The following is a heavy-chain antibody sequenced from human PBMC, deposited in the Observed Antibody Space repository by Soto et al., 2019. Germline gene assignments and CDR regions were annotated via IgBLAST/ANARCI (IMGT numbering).Heavy chain of an antibody. V-gene: IGHV4-4*02. D-gene: IGHD7-27*01. CDR3: ASLRRLLGYFDY. J-gene: IGHJ4*02. Sequence: PSETLSLTCAVSGGSISSSNWWSWVRQPPGKGLEWIGEIYHSGSTNYNPSLKSRVTISVDKSKNQFSLKLSSVTAADTAVYYCASLRRLLGYFDYWGQGTPVTVSS. CDR1: GGSISSSNW. CDR2: IYHSGST.